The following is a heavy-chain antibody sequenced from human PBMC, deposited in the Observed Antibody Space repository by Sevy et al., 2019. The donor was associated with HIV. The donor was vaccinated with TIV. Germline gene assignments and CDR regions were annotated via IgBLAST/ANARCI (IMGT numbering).Heavy chain of an antibody. CDR1: GFTFSTYS. CDR2: ISDTGTST. CDR3: AKFAGDFPHFDF. V-gene: IGHV3-23*01. D-gene: IGHD7-27*01. Sequence: GGSLRLSCAASGFTFSTYSMPWVRQAPRKGLEWVSAISDTGTSTYYTDSVEGRFTISRDNSKSTLFLHMNSLRAEDTARDYCAKFAGDFPHFDFWGLGTLVTVSS. J-gene: IGHJ4*02.